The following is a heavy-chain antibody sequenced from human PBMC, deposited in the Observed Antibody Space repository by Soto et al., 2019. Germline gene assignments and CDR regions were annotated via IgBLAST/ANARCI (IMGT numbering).Heavy chain of an antibody. CDR2: IYYSGST. CDR1: GGSISSSSYY. Sequence: SETLSLTCTVSGGSISSSSYYWGWIRQPPGKGLEWIGSIYYSGSTYYNPSLKSRVTISVDTSKNQFSLKLSSATAADTAVYYCARHDVSYGQYNWFDPWGQGTLVTVSS. D-gene: IGHD5-18*01. J-gene: IGHJ5*02. V-gene: IGHV4-39*01. CDR3: ARHDVSYGQYNWFDP.